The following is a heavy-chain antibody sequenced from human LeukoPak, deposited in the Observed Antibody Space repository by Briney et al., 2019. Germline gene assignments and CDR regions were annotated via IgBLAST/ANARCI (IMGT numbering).Heavy chain of an antibody. V-gene: IGHV3-30-3*01. CDR2: ISSDGSNE. D-gene: IGHD2-15*01. CDR1: GFTFRSHV. J-gene: IGHJ3*01. CDR3: ARDRHGYCSGGTCYGSAFDV. Sequence: PGGSLRLSCAASGFTFRSHVMHWVRQAPGKGLDWVVVISSDGSNEYYADSVKGRFNISRDNSKNTLFLQMNSLRAEDTAVYYCARDRHGYCSGGTCYGSAFDVWGQGTMVTVSS.